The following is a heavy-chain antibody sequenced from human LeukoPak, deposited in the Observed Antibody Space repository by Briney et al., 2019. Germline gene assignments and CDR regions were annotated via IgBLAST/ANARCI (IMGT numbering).Heavy chain of an antibody. D-gene: IGHD6-19*01. V-gene: IGHV3-7*04. CDR1: GFTLSNHW. CDR2: IKQDGSEK. Sequence: GGSLRLSCEASGFTLSNHWMTWVRQAPGKGLEWVAYIKQDGSEKYCVDSVKGRFTISRDNSKNSLYLQMNSLRPEDTAVHYCARGGWSLDCWGQGTLVTVSS. CDR3: ARGGWSLDC. J-gene: IGHJ4*02.